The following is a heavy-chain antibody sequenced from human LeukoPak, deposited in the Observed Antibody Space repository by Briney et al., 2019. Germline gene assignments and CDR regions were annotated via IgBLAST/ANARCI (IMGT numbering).Heavy chain of an antibody. V-gene: IGHV3-7*01. CDR2: IKQDGSEK. CDR3: ACDYGGNPGSYFDY. Sequence: GGSLRLSCAASGFTFSSYWMSWVRQAPGKGLEWVANIKQDGSEKYYVDSVKGRFTISRDNAKNSLYLQMNSLRAEDTAVYYCACDYGGNPGSYFDYWGQGTLVTVSS. J-gene: IGHJ4*02. CDR1: GFTFSSYW. D-gene: IGHD4-23*01.